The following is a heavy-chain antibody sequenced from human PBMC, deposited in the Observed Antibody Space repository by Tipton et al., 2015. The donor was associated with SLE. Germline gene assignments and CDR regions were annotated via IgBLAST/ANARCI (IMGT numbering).Heavy chain of an antibody. J-gene: IGHJ5*02. CDR2: IYYSGST. Sequence: LRLSCTVSGGSISSSSYYWGWIRQPPGKGLEWIGSIYYSGSTYYNPSLKSRVTISVDTSKNQFSLKLSSVTAADTAVYYCARAGPDIVVVPAALANWFDPWGQGTLVTVSS. D-gene: IGHD2-2*01. CDR3: ARAGPDIVVVPAALANWFDP. CDR1: GGSISSSSYY. V-gene: IGHV4-39*07.